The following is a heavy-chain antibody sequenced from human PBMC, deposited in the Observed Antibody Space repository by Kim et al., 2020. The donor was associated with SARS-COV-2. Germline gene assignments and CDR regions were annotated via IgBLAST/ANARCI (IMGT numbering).Heavy chain of an antibody. CDR1: GDTFNNYA. J-gene: IGHJ6*02. CDR3: VRDRGAGAVKYYGMDV. Sequence: SVKVSCKASGDTFNNYAINWVRQAPGQGLEWMGGIIPLLGVVNYSQRVQGRVTITADKSTSTAYMELTNVRSEDTAVFYCVRDRGAGAVKYYGMDVWGQGTTFTVSS. V-gene: IGHV1-69*10. CDR2: IIPLLGVV.